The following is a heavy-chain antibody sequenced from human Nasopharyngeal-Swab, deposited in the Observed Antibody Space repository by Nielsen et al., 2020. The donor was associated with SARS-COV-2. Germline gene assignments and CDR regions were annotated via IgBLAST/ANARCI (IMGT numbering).Heavy chain of an antibody. V-gene: IGHV3-23*01. CDR1: GFTFSSYP. D-gene: IGHD3-22*01. CDR3: AEGWMGRYYYDSSGHYPVDH. J-gene: IGHJ4*02. CDR2: LSGSGGTT. Sequence: GGSLTLSCSASGFTFSSYPMSWVRQAPGKGLEWVSALSGSGGTTYFADSVKGRFTIARDNSKSTLYLQMNSLSAEDTAVYDCAEGWMGRYYYDSSGHYPVDHWGQGALVTVSS.